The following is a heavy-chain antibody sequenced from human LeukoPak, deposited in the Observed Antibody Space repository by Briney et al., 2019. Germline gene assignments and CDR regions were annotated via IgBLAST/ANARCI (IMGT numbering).Heavy chain of an antibody. CDR3: AKDTGYDILTGYYIDY. J-gene: IGHJ4*02. Sequence: GGSLRLSCAASGFTVSSNYMSWVRQAPGKGLEWVAVISYDGSNKYYADSVKGRFTISRDNSKNTLYLQMNSLRAEDTAVYYCAKDTGYDILTGYYIDYWGQGTLVTVSS. CDR2: ISYDGSNK. D-gene: IGHD3-9*01. CDR1: GFTVSSNY. V-gene: IGHV3-30*18.